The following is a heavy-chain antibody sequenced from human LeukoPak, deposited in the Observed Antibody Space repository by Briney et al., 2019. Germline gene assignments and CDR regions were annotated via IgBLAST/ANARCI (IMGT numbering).Heavy chain of an antibody. D-gene: IGHD5-18*01. Sequence: GGSLRLSCTVSGFTVSSNSWSWVRQAPGKGLEWVSFIYSGGKTHSSDSVKGRFTISRDNSKNTLYLQMNSLRAEDTAVYYCARAWTGYSYGDYWGQGTLVTVSS. V-gene: IGHV3-53*01. J-gene: IGHJ4*02. CDR3: ARAWTGYSYGDY. CDR1: GFTVSSNS. CDR2: IYSGGKT.